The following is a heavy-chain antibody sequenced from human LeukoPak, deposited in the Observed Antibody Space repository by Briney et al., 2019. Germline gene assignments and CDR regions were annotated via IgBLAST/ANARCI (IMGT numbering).Heavy chain of an antibody. V-gene: IGHV3-74*01. CDR3: GKDGGDNYYDSSGYYGN. J-gene: IGHJ4*02. D-gene: IGHD3-22*01. Sequence: GGSLRLSCAASGFTLSNSWMHWVRQAPGKGLVWVSRTNGDGSDTSYADSVKGRFTISRDSATNTLYLQMNSLRAEDTAVYYCGKDGGDNYYDSSGYYGNWGQGTLVTVSS. CDR2: TNGDGSDT. CDR1: GFTLSNSW.